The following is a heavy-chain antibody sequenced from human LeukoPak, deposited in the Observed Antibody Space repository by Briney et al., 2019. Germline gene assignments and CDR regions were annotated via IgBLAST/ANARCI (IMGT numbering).Heavy chain of an antibody. J-gene: IGHJ3*02. CDR3: ARNMTAVSRLDVFDI. D-gene: IGHD4-17*01. V-gene: IGHV4-39*01. Sequence: PSETLSLTCTVSGGSMSSSGQYWGWIRQSPVKGLEWIGSIYYSGSTYYNPSLKSRVTTSVDTSKNQFSLELRSVTAADTAIYYCARNMTAVSRLDVFDIWGPGTMVTVS. CDR1: GGSMSSSGQY. CDR2: IYYSGST.